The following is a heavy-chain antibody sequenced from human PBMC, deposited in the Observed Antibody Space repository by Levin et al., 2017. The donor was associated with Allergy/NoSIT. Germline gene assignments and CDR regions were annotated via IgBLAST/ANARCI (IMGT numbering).Heavy chain of an antibody. Sequence: ASVKVSCKASGYTFTGYYMHWVRQAPGQGLEWMGWINPKTGGTNYAQKFLGRVTMTRDTSISTAYMELNRLTSDDTGVYYCARGLSGYSTAWFDPWGQGTLVTVSS. CDR3: ARGLSGYSTAWFDP. D-gene: IGHD5-24*01. V-gene: IGHV1-2*02. CDR2: INPKTGGT. CDR1: GYTFTGYY. J-gene: IGHJ5*02.